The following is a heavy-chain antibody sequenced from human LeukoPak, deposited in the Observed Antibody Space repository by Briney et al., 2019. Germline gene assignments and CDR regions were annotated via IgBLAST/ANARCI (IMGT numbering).Heavy chain of an antibody. J-gene: IGHJ3*02. CDR2: IWYDGSNK. Sequence: GRSLRLSCVASGFTFSSYGMHWVRQAPGKGLEWVAVIWYDGSNKYYADSVKGRFTISRDNSKNTLYLQMNSLRAEDTAVYYCAKDLGYYDSSGASDIWGQGTMVTVSS. V-gene: IGHV3-33*06. CDR1: GFTFSSYG. CDR3: AKDLGYYDSSGASDI. D-gene: IGHD3-22*01.